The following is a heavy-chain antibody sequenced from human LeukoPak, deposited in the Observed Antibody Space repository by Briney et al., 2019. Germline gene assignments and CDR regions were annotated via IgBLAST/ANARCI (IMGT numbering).Heavy chain of an antibody. D-gene: IGHD6-6*01. CDR1: GYSFTSYW. Sequence: HGESLKISCKGSGYSFTSYWIGWVRQMPGKGLEWMGIIYPGDADTRYSTAFQGQVTISAAKSISTAYLQWSSLKASDTAMDYCARSYGASSSFPNYWGQGTLVTVSS. CDR2: IYPGDADT. V-gene: IGHV5-51*01. J-gene: IGHJ4*02. CDR3: ARSYGASSSFPNY.